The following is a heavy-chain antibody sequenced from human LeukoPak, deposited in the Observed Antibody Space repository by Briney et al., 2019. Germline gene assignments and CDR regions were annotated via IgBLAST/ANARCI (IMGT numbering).Heavy chain of an antibody. V-gene: IGHV4-39*01. CDR2: IYYSGST. CDR3: ARHKGVYEYSGHDLGGWFDP. CDR1: GGSISSSSYY. Sequence: SETLSLTCTVSGGSISSSSYYWGWIRQPPGKGLEWIGSIYYSGSTYYNPSLKSRVTISVDTSKNQFSLKLSSVTAADTAVYYCARHKGVYEYSGHDLGGWFDPWGQGTLVTVSS. J-gene: IGHJ5*02. D-gene: IGHD5-12*01.